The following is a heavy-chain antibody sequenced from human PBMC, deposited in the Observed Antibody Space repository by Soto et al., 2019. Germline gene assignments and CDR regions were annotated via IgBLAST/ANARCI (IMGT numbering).Heavy chain of an antibody. CDR2: INHSGST. Sequence: SETLSLTCAVYGGCFSGYYLSWIRQPPGKGLEWIVEINHSGSTNYNPSLKSRVTLSVDTSKNQFSLKLRSVTAADTAVYYCASREVDTPMVNYYWGQGTLVTVSS. CDR3: ASREVDTPMVNYY. D-gene: IGHD5-18*01. J-gene: IGHJ4*02. V-gene: IGHV4-34*01. CDR1: GGCFSGYY.